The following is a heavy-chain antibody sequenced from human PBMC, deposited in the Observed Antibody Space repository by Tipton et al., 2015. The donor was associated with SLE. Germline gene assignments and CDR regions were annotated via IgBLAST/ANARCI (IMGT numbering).Heavy chain of an antibody. CDR2: IYYSGST. V-gene: IGHV4-39*07. CDR3: ARGGGPWGYYFDN. CDR1: GGSISSSSYY. D-gene: IGHD1-26*01. Sequence: LRLSCTVSGGSISSSSYYWGWIRQPPGKGLEWIGSIYYSGSTYYNPSLRSRVTISIDTSKNQFSLRLKSVTAADTAVYYCARGGGPWGYYFDNWGQGNLVTVSS. J-gene: IGHJ4*02.